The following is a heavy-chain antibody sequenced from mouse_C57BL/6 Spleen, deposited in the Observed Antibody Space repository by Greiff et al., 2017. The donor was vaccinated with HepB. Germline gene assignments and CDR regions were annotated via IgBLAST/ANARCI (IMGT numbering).Heavy chain of an antibody. D-gene: IGHD1-1*01. J-gene: IGHJ4*01. CDR3: AITTVVAEAFGDY. CDR1: GYAFSSYW. CDR2: IYPGDGDT. Sequence: QVQLQQSGAELVKPGASVKISCKASGYAFSSYWMNWVKQRPGKGLEWIGQIYPGDGDTNYNGKFKGKATLTADKSSSTAYMQLSSLTSEDSAVYFCAITTVVAEAFGDYWGQGTSVTVSS. V-gene: IGHV1-80*01.